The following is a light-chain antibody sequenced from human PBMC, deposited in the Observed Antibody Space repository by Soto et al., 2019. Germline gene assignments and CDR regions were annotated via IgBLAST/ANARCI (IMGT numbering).Light chain of an antibody. CDR3: QRCNSVPFT. V-gene: IGKV1-27*01. J-gene: IGKJ3*01. CDR1: QGIGNY. CDR2: AAS. Sequence: DIQMTQSPSSLSASVGDRVTITCRASQGIGNYLAWYQQKPGQVPKSLIYAASTLQSGVPSRFSGSGSGTDFTLTISSLQPEDVATYYFQRCNSVPFTFGPGTKVDIK.